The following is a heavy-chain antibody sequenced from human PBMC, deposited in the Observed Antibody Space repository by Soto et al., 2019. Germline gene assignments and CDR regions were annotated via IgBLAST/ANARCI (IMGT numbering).Heavy chain of an antibody. CDR1: GRYFSGYY. V-gene: IGHV4-34*01. CDR2: INHSGST. D-gene: IGHD1-20*01. CDR3: ARGARYTVSYYYYYYMDV. J-gene: IGHJ6*03. Sequence: PSEALPLTCSVCGRYFSGYYWSSIRQRPGKGLEWIGEINHSGSTNYNPSLKSRVTISVDTSKNQFSLKLSSVTAADTAVYYCARGARYTVSYYYYYYMDVWGKGTTVS.